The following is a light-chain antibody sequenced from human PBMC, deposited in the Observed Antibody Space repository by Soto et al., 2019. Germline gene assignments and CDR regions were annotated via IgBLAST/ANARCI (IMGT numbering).Light chain of an antibody. J-gene: IGKJ1*01. CDR2: DAY. CDR1: QTISSW. V-gene: IGKV1-5*01. CDR3: QHYNSYSEA. Sequence: DIQMTQSPSTLSASVGDRVTITCRASQTISSWLAWYQQLPGKAPKLLIYDAYTLETGVPSRFSGSGSGTEFTLTISSLQPDDFATYYCQHYNSYSEAFGQGTKVDIK.